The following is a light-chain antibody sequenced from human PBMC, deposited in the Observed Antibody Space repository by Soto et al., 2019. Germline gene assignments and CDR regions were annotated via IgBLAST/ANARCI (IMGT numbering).Light chain of an antibody. V-gene: IGKV1-39*01. CDR1: QSISSY. CDR2: AAS. CDR3: QQSTA. J-gene: IGKJ1*01. Sequence: DIPMTQSPSSLSASVGDRVTITCRASQSISSYLNWYQQKPGKAPKLLIYAASSLQSGVPSRFSGSGSGTDFTLTISSLQPEDFATYYCQQSTAFGQGTKVEIK.